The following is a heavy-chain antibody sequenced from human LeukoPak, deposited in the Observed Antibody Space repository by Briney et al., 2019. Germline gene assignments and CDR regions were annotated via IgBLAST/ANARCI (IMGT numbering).Heavy chain of an antibody. J-gene: IGHJ4*02. CDR3: ARRKEVQTTFDY. D-gene: IGHD4/OR15-4a*01. Sequence: GSLRLSCVASGFVFSNYWVGWVRQAPGKGLEWVANIKEDGGETYYVDSVKGRFTISRDNAKNSLDLQMNSLRDEDTAVYYCARRKEVQTTFDYWGQGTLVTVSS. CDR2: IKEDGGET. CDR1: GFVFSNYW. V-gene: IGHV3-7*01.